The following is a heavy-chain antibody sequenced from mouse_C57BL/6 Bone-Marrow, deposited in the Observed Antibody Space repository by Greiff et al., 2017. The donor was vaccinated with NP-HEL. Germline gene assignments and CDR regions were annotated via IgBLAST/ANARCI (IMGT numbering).Heavy chain of an antibody. Sequence: VKLQQPGAELVRPGSSVKLSCKASGYTFTSYWMHWVKQRPIQGLEWIGNIDPSDSETHYNQKFKDKATLTVDKSSSTAYMQLSSLTSEDSAVYYCAIWAPKTAQGYYAMDYWGQGTSVTVSS. D-gene: IGHD3-2*02. V-gene: IGHV1-52*01. CDR1: GYTFTSYW. J-gene: IGHJ4*01. CDR2: IDPSDSET. CDR3: AIWAPKTAQGYYAMDY.